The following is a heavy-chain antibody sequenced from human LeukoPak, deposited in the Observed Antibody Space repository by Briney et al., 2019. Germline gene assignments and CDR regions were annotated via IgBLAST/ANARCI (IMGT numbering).Heavy chain of an antibody. Sequence: PGGSLRLSCTVSEFTSDNYGVSWVRQAPGKGLEWVAGINWNAGSTSYADSVKGRFTISRDNAKNSVFLQMNSLGAEDTALYYCARGPGEGLFDYWGQGTLVTVSS. V-gene: IGHV3-20*04. CDR2: INWNAGST. CDR3: ARGPGEGLFDY. D-gene: IGHD3-16*01. CDR1: EFTSDNYG. J-gene: IGHJ4*02.